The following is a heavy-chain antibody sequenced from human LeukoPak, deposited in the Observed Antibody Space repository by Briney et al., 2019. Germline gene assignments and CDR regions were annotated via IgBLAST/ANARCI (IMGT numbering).Heavy chain of an antibody. J-gene: IGHJ4*02. V-gene: IGHV4-59*01. D-gene: IGHD6-19*01. Sequence: WIEYIYYSGSTNYNPSLKSRVTISVDTSKNQFSLKLSSVTAADTAVYYCARDSSGQYYFDYWGQGTLVTVSS. CDR3: ARDSSGQYYFDY. CDR2: IYYSGST.